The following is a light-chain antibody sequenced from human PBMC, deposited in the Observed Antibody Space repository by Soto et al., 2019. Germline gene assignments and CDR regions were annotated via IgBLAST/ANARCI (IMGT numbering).Light chain of an antibody. J-gene: IGKJ1*01. CDR1: QSVSRSY. V-gene: IGKV3-20*01. CDR2: GAS. Sequence: EIGLTQSPGTLSLSPEERATLSCRASQSVSRSYLEWYQQKPGQAPRLLIYGASSRATGIPDRFSGSGSGTNFTLTINRLEPEDSAVYYCQQYGSSPPWTFGQGTNVEIK. CDR3: QQYGSSPPWT.